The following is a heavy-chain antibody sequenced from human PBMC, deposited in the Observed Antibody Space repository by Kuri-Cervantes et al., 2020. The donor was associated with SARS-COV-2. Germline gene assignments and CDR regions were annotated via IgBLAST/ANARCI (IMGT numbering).Heavy chain of an antibody. Sequence: ASVKVSCKASGYTFTSYGISWVRQAPGQGLEWMGWISAYNGNTNYAQKLQGRVTMTTDTSTSTAYMELRSLRSDDTAVYYCARSANYGSGSYYMSYGMDVWGQGTTVTVSS. V-gene: IGHV1-18*01. J-gene: IGHJ6*02. CDR1: GYTFTSYG. CDR3: ARSANYGSGSYYMSYGMDV. D-gene: IGHD3-10*01. CDR2: ISAYNGNT.